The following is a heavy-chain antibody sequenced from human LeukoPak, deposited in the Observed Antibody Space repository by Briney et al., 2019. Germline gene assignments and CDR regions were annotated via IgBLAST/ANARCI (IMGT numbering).Heavy chain of an antibody. CDR3: ARGPYSSGWSPTYFDY. CDR1: GYTFTSYA. V-gene: IGHV1-3*01. CDR2: INAGNGNT. D-gene: IGHD6-19*01. Sequence: GASVKVSCKASGYTFTSYAMHWVRQAPGQRLEWMGWINAGNGNTKYSQKFQGRVTITGDTSASTAYMELSSLRSEDTAVYYCARGPYSSGWSPTYFDYWGQGTLVTVSS. J-gene: IGHJ4*02.